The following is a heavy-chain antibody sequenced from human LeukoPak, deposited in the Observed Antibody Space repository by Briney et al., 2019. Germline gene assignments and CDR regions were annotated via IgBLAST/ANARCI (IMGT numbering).Heavy chain of an antibody. CDR2: IYYSGST. V-gene: IGHV4-59*01. CDR1: GGSISSYY. J-gene: IGHJ5*02. D-gene: IGHD6-13*01. Sequence: PSETLSLTCTVSGGSISSYYWSWIRQPPGKGLEWIGYIYYSGSTNYNPSLKSRVTISVDPSKNQFSLKLSSVTAADTAVYYCARDLAAAGTNWFDPWGQGTLVTVSS. CDR3: ARDLAAAGTNWFDP.